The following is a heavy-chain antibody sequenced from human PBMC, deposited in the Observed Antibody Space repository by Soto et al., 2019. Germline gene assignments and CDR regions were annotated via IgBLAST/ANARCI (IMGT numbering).Heavy chain of an antibody. CDR1: GFTFSSYA. Sequence: GGSLRLSCAASGFTFSSYAMSWVRQAPGKGLEWVSAISGSGGSTYYADSVKGRFTISRDNSKNTLYLQMNSLRAEDTAVYYCAKAIRSKGPEEELLSRVMDVWGKGTTVTVSS. CDR2: ISGSGGST. J-gene: IGHJ6*03. D-gene: IGHD3-10*01. CDR3: AKAIRSKGPEEELLSRVMDV. V-gene: IGHV3-23*01.